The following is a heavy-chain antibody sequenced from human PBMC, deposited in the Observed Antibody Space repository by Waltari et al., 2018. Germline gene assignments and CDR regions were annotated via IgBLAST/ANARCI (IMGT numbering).Heavy chain of an antibody. V-gene: IGHV3-23*01. CDR2: ISGGGERM. D-gene: IGHD5-18*01. CDR1: GFSFSDYA. CDR3: AKDREQIWFGFDV. J-gene: IGHJ4*01. Sequence: EVQILQSGGGVVQSGGSLRLSCTASGFSFSDYAMNWVRRAPGKGLEWVAGISGGGERMYYADSVKDRLTISRDNSKNAVHLQINKVTVDDTAVYFCAKDREQIWFGFDVWGRGTPVTVSS.